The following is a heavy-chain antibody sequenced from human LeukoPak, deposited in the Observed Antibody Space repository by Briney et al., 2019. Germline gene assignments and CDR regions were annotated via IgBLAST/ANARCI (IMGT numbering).Heavy chain of an antibody. D-gene: IGHD4/OR15-4a*01. CDR3: SSGFEYGSL. V-gene: IGHV3-11*04. CDR2: ISSSGSTI. Sequence: GGSLRLSCAASVFTFSDYYMSWIREAPGKGLEGVSYISSSGSTIYYADSMKGRFTISRDNAKNSLYLQMNSLRAEDTAVYYCSSGFEYGSLWGQGTMVTVSS. J-gene: IGHJ3*01. CDR1: VFTFSDYY.